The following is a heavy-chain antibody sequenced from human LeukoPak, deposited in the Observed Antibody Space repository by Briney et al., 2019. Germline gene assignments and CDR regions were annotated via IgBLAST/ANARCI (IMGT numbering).Heavy chain of an antibody. D-gene: IGHD2-21*01. CDR2: INPNSGRT. V-gene: IGHV1-2*02. Sequence: ASVKVSCKTSGYTFTDYYLHWVRQAPGQGLEWMGWINPNSGRTSSAQKFQGRVTMTRDTSIATVYMEVSWLTSDDTAIYYCARADRLHGGPYLIGPWGQGTLVTVSS. CDR1: GYTFTDYY. CDR3: ARADRLHGGPYLIGP. J-gene: IGHJ5*02.